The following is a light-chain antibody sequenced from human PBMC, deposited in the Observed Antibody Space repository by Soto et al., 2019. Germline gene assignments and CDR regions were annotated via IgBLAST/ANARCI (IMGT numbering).Light chain of an antibody. CDR2: STS. Sequence: QAVVTQEPSLTVSPGGTVTLTCASSTGAVISGYYPNWFQQKPGQAPRALIYSTSNKYSWPPARFSGSLLGGKAALTLAGVLPEDEADYYGLLHDGTIWVFGGGTQLTVL. CDR3: LLHDGTIWV. J-gene: IGLJ3*02. CDR1: TGAVISGYY. V-gene: IGLV7-43*01.